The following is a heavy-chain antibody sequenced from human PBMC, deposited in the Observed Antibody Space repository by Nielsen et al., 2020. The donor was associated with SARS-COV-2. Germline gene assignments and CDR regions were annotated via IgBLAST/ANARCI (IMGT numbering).Heavy chain of an antibody. V-gene: IGHV3-23*01. J-gene: IGHJ4*02. CDR1: GFSFSSYG. CDR3: AEVADGSGYDYLDY. CDR2: IGGSGTST. Sequence: GESLKISCAASGFSFSSYGMSWVRQAPGKGLEWVSSIGGSGTSTYYADSVKGRFTISRDNSKNTLYVQMNSLRAEDTAIYYCAEVADGSGYDYLDYWGQGTLVTVSS. D-gene: IGHD3-22*01.